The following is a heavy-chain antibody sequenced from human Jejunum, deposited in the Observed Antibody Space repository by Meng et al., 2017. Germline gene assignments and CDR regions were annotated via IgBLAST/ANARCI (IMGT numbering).Heavy chain of an antibody. CDR3: AKEDREAAGGHWLQPLDS. D-gene: IGHD5-24*01. CDR2: IGTVGDT. V-gene: IGHV3-13*01. J-gene: IGHJ4*02. CDR1: YVIFRNYD. Sequence: CSVQLDGSLGFTCAAVYVIFRNYDMHWFRQAPGKGLEWVSAIGTVGDTYYPHSVKGRFTISREDAKNSLYLQMNSLTAGDTAMYYCAKEDREAAGGHWLQPLDSWGQGTLVTVSS.